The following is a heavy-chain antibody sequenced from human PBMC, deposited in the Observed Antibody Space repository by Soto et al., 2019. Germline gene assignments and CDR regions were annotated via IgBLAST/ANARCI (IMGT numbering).Heavy chain of an antibody. CDR1: GYTFTSYG. CDR3: AGGVTPAPDCSGGSCPRDYYYYYGMDV. CDR2: ISAYNGNT. Sequence: QVQLVQSGAEVKKPGASVKVSCKASGYTFTSYGISWVRQAPGQGLEWMGWISAYNGNTNYAQKLQGRVTMTTDTPTSTAYMELRSLRSDDTAVYYCAGGVTPAPDCSGGSCPRDYYYYYGMDVWGQGTTVTVSS. D-gene: IGHD2-15*01. J-gene: IGHJ6*02. V-gene: IGHV1-18*01.